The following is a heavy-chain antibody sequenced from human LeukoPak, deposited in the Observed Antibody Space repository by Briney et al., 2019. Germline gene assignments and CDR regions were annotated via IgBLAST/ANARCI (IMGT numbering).Heavy chain of an antibody. CDR3: ARDLVTVTKGFDI. J-gene: IGHJ3*02. CDR2: ISYIGST. Sequence: PETLSLTCTVSGDSFSSHYWSWIRQPPGKGLEWIGYISYIGSTNYNPSLKSRVTISIDTSKNQFSLKLISVTAADTAVYYCARDLVTVTKGFDIWGQGTMVSVSS. V-gene: IGHV4-59*11. CDR1: GDSFSSHY. D-gene: IGHD4-17*01.